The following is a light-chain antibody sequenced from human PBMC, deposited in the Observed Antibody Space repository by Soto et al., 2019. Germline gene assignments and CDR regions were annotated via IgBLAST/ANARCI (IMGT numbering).Light chain of an antibody. CDR1: SSDVGTYNY. Sequence: ALTQPRSVSGSPGQSVTISCTGTSSDVGTYNYVSWYQQHPGKAPKLMIYTVNKRPSGVPDRFSGSKSGNTASLTISGLQAEDEADYFCCSHAGTYNVLFGGGTKVTVL. V-gene: IGLV2-11*01. CDR2: TVN. CDR3: CSHAGTYNVL. J-gene: IGLJ2*01.